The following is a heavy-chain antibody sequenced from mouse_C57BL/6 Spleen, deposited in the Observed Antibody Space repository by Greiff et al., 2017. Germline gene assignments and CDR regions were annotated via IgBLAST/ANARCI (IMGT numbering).Heavy chain of an antibody. Sequence: VKLVESGGGLVKPGGSLKLSCAASGFTFSSYAMSWVRQTPEKRLEWVATISDGGSYTYYPDNVKGRFTISRDNAKNNLYLQMSHLKSEDTAMYYCARDRGGSSPHFDYWGQGTTLTVSS. CDR1: GFTFSSYA. J-gene: IGHJ2*01. CDR2: ISDGGSYT. CDR3: ARDRGGSSPHFDY. D-gene: IGHD1-1*01. V-gene: IGHV5-4*01.